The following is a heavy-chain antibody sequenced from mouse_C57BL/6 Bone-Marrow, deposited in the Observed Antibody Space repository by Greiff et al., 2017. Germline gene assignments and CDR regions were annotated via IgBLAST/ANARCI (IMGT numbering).Heavy chain of an antibody. D-gene: IGHD1-1*01. CDR3: ARERVYGSSPYYFDY. V-gene: IGHV1-81*01. J-gene: IGHJ2*01. CDR2: IYPRSGNT. Sequence: QVQLQQSGAELARPGASVKLSCKASGYTFTSYGISWVKQRTGQGLEWIGEIYPRSGNTYYNEKFKGKATLTADKSSSTAYMGLRSLTSEDSAVYFCARERVYGSSPYYFDYWGQGTTLTVSS. CDR1: GYTFTSYG.